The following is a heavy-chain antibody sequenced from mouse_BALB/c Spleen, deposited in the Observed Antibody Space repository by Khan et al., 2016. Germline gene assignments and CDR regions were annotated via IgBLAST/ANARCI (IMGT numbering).Heavy chain of an antibody. CDR1: GYTFTNYG. D-gene: IGHD2-10*02. CDR2: INTNTGAP. V-gene: IGHV9-3*02. Sequence: QIQLVQSGPELKKPGETVKISCKASGYTFTNYGVHWVKQAPGKGLKWMGWINTNTGAPTYAEEFKGRFAFSLETSASTAFLRLDHLKNEVTATYFCAIWYGSYALDYWGQCTSVTFSS. CDR3: AIWYGSYALDY. J-gene: IGHJ4*01.